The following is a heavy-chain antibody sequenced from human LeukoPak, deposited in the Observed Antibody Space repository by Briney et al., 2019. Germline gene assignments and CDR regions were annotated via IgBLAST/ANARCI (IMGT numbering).Heavy chain of an antibody. CDR3: ARTYYYGSGTYPAFDI. CDR2: ISSSGNTV. CDR1: GFTFSSYE. J-gene: IGHJ3*02. V-gene: IGHV3-48*03. D-gene: IGHD3-10*01. Sequence: PGGSLRLSCAASGFTFSSYEMNWVRQAPGKGLEWVSYISSSGNTVYYADSVKGRFTISRDNAKNSLYLQMNSLRAEDTAVYYCARTYYYGSGTYPAFDIWGQGTMVIVSS.